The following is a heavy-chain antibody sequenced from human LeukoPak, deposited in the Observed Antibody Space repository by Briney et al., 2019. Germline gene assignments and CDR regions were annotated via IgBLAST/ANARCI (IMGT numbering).Heavy chain of an antibody. D-gene: IGHD6-19*01. CDR1: GFTFSSYA. Sequence: GGSLRLSCAASGFTFSSYAISWVRQAPGKGLEWVSAISGSGASTYYADSVKGRFTISRDNSKNTLYLQMNSLRAEDTAVYYCAKYLTLRLVGVDYWGQGTLVTVSS. V-gene: IGHV3-23*01. CDR2: ISGSGAST. J-gene: IGHJ4*02. CDR3: AKYLTLRLVGVDY.